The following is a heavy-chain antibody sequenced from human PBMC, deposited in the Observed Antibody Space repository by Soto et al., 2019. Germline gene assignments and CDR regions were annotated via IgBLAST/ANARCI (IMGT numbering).Heavy chain of an antibody. Sequence: PGGSLILSCAASGFTFSNGLMSWVRQAPGKGLEWVGRIKSKTDGGTTDYAAPVKGRFTISRDDSKNTLYLQMNSLKTEDTAVYYCTTNTGPNFDYWGQGTLVTVSS. D-gene: IGHD2-8*02. V-gene: IGHV3-15*01. CDR3: TTNTGPNFDY. CDR2: IKSKTDGGTT. CDR1: GFTFSNGL. J-gene: IGHJ4*02.